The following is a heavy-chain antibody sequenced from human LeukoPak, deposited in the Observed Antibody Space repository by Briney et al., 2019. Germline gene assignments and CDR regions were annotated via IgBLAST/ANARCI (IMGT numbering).Heavy chain of an antibody. V-gene: IGHV3-30*02. CDR3: AKSYGILRYFYYYMYV. CDR2: IWDDGINK. J-gene: IGHJ6*03. Sequence: GGSLRLSCAASGFTFNTYVMYGVRQAPGKGLEWVAFIWDDGINKYYEESVKGRFTISRDNSKNTLYLQMNSLRAEDTGVYFCAKSYGILRYFYYYMYVWGKGTTVTVSS. D-gene: IGHD3-10*01. CDR1: GFTFNTYV.